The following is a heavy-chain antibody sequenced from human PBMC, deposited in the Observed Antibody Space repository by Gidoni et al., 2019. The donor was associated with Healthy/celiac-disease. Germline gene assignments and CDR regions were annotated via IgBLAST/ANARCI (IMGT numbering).Heavy chain of an antibody. J-gene: IGHJ6*03. CDR2: IYYSGST. CDR1: GGSISSSSYY. CDR3: ARHYCSSTSCYSGYYYYYMDV. D-gene: IGHD2-2*01. Sequence: QLQLQESGPGLVKPSETLSLTCTVSGGSISSSSYYWGWIRQPPGKGLEWIGSIYYSGSTYSNPSLKSRVTISVDTSKNQFSLKLSSVTAADTAVYYCARHYCSSTSCYSGYYYYYMDVWGKGTTVTVSS. V-gene: IGHV4-39*01.